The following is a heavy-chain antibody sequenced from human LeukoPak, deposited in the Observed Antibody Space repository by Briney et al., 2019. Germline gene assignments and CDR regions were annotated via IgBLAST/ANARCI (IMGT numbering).Heavy chain of an antibody. CDR3: ARFITAAANAFDI. CDR2: IIPIFGTA. CDR1: GGTFSSYA. J-gene: IGHJ3*02. V-gene: IGHV1-69*05. D-gene: IGHD6-13*01. Sequence: ASVKVSCKASGGTFSSYAISWVRQAPGQGLEWMGGIIPIFGTANYAQKFQARVTITTDESTSTAYMELSSLRSEDTAVYYCARFITAAANAFDIWGQGTMVTVSS.